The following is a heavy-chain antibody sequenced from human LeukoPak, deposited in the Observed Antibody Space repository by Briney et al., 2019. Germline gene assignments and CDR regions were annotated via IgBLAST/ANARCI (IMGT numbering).Heavy chain of an antibody. J-gene: IGHJ4*02. Sequence: GRSLRLSCAASGVTVNSNYMNWVRQAPEKGLEWVSIIYSGGNTYYADSVKGRFTIFRDNSKNTLYLQMSGLRGEDTAVDYCATNQIMIREYYFDYWGQGTLVTVSS. V-gene: IGHV3-66*01. CDR2: IYSGGNT. CDR1: GVTVNSNY. D-gene: IGHD3-16*01. CDR3: ATNQIMIREYYFDY.